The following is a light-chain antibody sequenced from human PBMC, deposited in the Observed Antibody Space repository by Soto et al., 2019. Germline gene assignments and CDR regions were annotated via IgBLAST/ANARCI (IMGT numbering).Light chain of an antibody. CDR1: QSIDKR. Sequence: IVMTQSPATLSVSPGERVTLSCRASQSIDKRLAWYQQRPGQAPRLLIYAASTRVTGIPARFSGSGSGTEFTLTISGLQSEDFGVYYCQQYKSWRTFGQGTNVET. V-gene: IGKV3-15*01. CDR3: QQYKSWRT. CDR2: AAS. J-gene: IGKJ1*01.